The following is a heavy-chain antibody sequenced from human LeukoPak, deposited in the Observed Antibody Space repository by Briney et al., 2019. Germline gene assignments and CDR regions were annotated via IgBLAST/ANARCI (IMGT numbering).Heavy chain of an antibody. CDR2: IIPILSIA. Sequence: SVKVSCKASGGTFSSYTISWVRQAPGQGLEWMGRIIPILSIANYAQKFQGRVTITADKSTSTAYMELSSLRSEDTALYYCARAPTGDPLLNYWGQGTLFTVSS. CDR3: ARAPTGDPLLNY. V-gene: IGHV1-69*02. J-gene: IGHJ4*02. CDR1: GGTFSSYT.